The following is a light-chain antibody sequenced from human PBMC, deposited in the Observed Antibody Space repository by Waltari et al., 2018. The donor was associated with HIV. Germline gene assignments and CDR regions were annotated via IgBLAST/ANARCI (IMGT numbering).Light chain of an antibody. CDR2: EVN. V-gene: IGLV2-11*01. J-gene: IGLJ1*01. Sequence: QSALTQPRSVSGSPGQSVTISCTGTSSDIGYFDYVSWYQQYPGKAPKVIIYEVNQRPSGVPDRFTGSKSGITASLTISGLQGDDEADYYCCSYAGSCTYVFGTGTKVNVL. CDR3: CSYAGSCTYV. CDR1: SSDIGYFDY.